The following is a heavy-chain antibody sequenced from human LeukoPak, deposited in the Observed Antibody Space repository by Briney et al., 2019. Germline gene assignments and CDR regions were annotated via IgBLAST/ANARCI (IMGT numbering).Heavy chain of an antibody. J-gene: IGHJ4*02. D-gene: IGHD3-10*01. Sequence: PSETLSLTCAVYGGSFSGYYWSWIRQPPGKGLEWIGEINHSGSTNYNPSLKSRVTISVDTSKNQFSLKLSSVTAADTAVYYCARRYYGSGSYYSLPFDYWGQGTLVTVSS. V-gene: IGHV4-34*01. CDR2: INHSGST. CDR1: GGSFSGYY. CDR3: ARRYYGSGSYYSLPFDY.